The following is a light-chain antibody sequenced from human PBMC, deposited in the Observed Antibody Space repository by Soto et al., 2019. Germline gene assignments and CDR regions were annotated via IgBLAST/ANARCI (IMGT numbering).Light chain of an antibody. V-gene: IGKV3-11*01. Sequence: EIVLTQSPATLSLSPGETATLSCRASQRVSSYLAWYQQKPGQAPRLLIYDASNRATGIPARFSGSGSGTDFTLTISSLEPEDFAVYYCQQRSNWVTFGPGTKVDIK. CDR2: DAS. CDR1: QRVSSY. J-gene: IGKJ3*01. CDR3: QQRSNWVT.